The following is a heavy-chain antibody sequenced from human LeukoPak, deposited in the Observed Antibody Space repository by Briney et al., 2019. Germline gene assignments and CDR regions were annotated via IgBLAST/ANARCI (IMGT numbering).Heavy chain of an antibody. CDR1: GYSFTTFA. CDR2: ISPYNGNT. J-gene: IGHJ4*02. V-gene: IGHV1-18*01. Sequence: GASVKVSCKASGYSFTTFAISWVRQAPGQGLEWMGWISPYNGNTHYIQNLQGRVTMTVDTSTNTASMELRSLRSDDTAVYYCARDLLGSPNGGYGDFNIFDMWGQGTLVIVSS. CDR3: ARDLLGSPNGGYGDFNIFDM. D-gene: IGHD4-17*01.